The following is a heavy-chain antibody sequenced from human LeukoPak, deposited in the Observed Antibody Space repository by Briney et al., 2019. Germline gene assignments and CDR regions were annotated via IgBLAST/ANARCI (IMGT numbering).Heavy chain of an antibody. CDR2: ISSNGGST. Sequence: PGGSLRLSCAASGFTFSNYAMHWVRPAPGERLEYVSAISSNGGSTYYANSVKGRFTISRDKSKNTMYLKMGSLRAEDMAVYYCARETRRGDAFDIWGQGTMVTVSS. D-gene: IGHD3-16*01. J-gene: IGHJ3*02. V-gene: IGHV3-64*01. CDR1: GFTFSNYA. CDR3: ARETRRGDAFDI.